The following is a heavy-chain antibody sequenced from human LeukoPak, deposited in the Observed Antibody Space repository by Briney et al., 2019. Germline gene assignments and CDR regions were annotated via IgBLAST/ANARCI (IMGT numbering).Heavy chain of an antibody. V-gene: IGHV4-34*01. J-gene: IGHJ4*02. Sequence: SETLSLTCAVYGGSFSGYYWSWIRQPPGEGLEWIGEINHSGSTNYNPSLKSRVTISVDTSKNQFSLKLSSVTAADTAVYYCARGRDVVVVAATFDYWGQGTLVTVSS. CDR1: GGSFSGYY. D-gene: IGHD2-15*01. CDR3: ARGRDVVVVAATFDY. CDR2: INHSGST.